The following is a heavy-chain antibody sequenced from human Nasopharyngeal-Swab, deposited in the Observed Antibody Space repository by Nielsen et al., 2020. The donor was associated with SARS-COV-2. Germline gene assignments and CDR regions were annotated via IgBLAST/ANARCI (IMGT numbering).Heavy chain of an antibody. CDR1: GYTFTSYG. J-gene: IGHJ4*02. V-gene: IGHV1-18*01. CDR2: ISDYNGNT. Sequence: ASVKVSCKASGYTFTSYGISWVRQAPGQGLEWMGWISDYNGNTNYAQKLQGRVTMTTDTSTSTAYMELRSLRSDDTAVYYCARDHKKYSSSWYDYWGQGTLVTVSS. D-gene: IGHD6-13*01. CDR3: ARDHKKYSSSWYDY.